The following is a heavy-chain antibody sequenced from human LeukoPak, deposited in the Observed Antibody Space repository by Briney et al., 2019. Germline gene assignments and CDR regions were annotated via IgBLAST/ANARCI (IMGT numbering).Heavy chain of an antibody. Sequence: PAGGSLRLSCAASGFTFSSYAMSWVRQAPGKGLEWVSAISGSGGSTYYADSVKGRFTISRDNSKNTLYLQMNSLRAEDTAVYYCAKDIVVVPAAHGGWGQGTTVTVSS. CDR3: AKDIVVVPAAHGG. V-gene: IGHV3-23*01. CDR1: GFTFSSYA. D-gene: IGHD2-2*01. J-gene: IGHJ6*02. CDR2: ISGSGGST.